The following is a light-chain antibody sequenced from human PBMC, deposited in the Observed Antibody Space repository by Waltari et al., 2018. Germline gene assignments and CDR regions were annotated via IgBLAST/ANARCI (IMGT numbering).Light chain of an antibody. CDR1: SSDVGDY. CDR2: EVT. V-gene: IGLV2-8*01. Sequence: QSALTPPPSASGSPGQSVTISCTGTSSDVGDYVSWYQQHPGKAPKLMISEVTKRPSGVPDRFSGSKSVNTASLTVSGLQAEDEADYYCSSYAGSNNLVFGGGTKLTVL. CDR3: SSYAGSNNLV. J-gene: IGLJ2*01.